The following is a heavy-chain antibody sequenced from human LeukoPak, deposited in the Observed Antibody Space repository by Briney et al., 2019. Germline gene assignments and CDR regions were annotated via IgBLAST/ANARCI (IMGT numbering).Heavy chain of an antibody. CDR1: GFTFSTYA. D-gene: IGHD7-27*01. CDR3: AKAQTNWGTPLDY. V-gene: IGHV3-23*01. CDR2: ISGSGDNT. Sequence: GGSLRLSCAASGFTFSTYAMNWVRQAPGKGLEWVSTISGSGDNTYYADSVKGRFTISRDNSKNTLYLQMNSLRAEDTAVYYCAKAQTNWGTPLDYWGQGTLVTVSS. J-gene: IGHJ4*02.